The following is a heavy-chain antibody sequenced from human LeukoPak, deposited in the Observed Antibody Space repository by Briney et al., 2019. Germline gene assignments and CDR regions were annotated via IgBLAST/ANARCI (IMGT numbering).Heavy chain of an antibody. CDR1: GGSFSGYY. CDR3: ARSAKRYCTNGVCSRWFDP. CDR2: INHSGST. V-gene: IGHV4-34*01. D-gene: IGHD2-8*01. Sequence: SETLSLTCAVYGGSFSGYYWSWLRQPPGKGLEWIGEINHSGSTNYNPSLKSRVTISVDTSKTQFSLKLSSVTAADTAVYYCARSAKRYCTNGVCSRWFDPWGQGTLVTVSS. J-gene: IGHJ5*02.